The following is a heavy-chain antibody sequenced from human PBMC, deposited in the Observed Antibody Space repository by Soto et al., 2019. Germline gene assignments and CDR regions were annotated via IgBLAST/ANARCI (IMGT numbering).Heavy chain of an antibody. D-gene: IGHD1-26*01. CDR2: IYSNGGT. J-gene: IGHJ6*02. CDR3: VRQGIGALHGLVDV. CDR1: GDSIGTYN. V-gene: IGHV4-59*08. Sequence: QVQLQASGPGLVKPSDTLSLTCTVSGDSIGTYNWGWIRQPPGKRLEWIGYIYSNGGTSYNPALKSRVTISADTSTKQCSLRRSSVTAADTAVYYCVRQGIGALHGLVDVWGQGTTVTVSS.